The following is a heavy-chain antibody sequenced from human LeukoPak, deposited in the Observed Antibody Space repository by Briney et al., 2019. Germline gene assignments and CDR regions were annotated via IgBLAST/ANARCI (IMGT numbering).Heavy chain of an antibody. CDR1: GFTFSSYA. Sequence: GGSLRLSCAASGFTFSSYAMSWVRQAPGKGPKSISAITSSGGNTYNADSVKVRFTISRDNSKNTLYLQMNSLRAEDTAVYYCASHDSSGYYLYRYFTYWGQGHLVTVSS. V-gene: IGHV3-23*01. CDR3: ASHDSSGYYLYRYFTY. J-gene: IGHJ4*02. D-gene: IGHD3-22*01. CDR2: ITSSGGNT.